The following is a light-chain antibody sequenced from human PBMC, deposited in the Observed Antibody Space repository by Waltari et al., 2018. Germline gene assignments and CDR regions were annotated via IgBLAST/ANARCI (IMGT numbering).Light chain of an antibody. V-gene: IGKV3-11*01. Sequence: CRASQEVSDYFRWYQKKPGPPPRLIIYNASSSAAGIPGRCGGSGARTVFTITISSLEPEDFAVYYCQHRSVWPLTFGGGTKVEIK. CDR2: NAS. J-gene: IGKJ4*01. CDR3: QHRSVWPLT. CDR1: QEVSDY.